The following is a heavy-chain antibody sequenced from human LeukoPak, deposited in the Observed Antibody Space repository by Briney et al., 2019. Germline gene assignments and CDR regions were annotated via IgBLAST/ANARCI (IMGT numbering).Heavy chain of an antibody. J-gene: IGHJ4*02. CDR1: GFTFSRSA. Sequence: QPGGSLRLSCAASGFTFSRSAVHWVRQAPGKGLEWVAVISHDGSNTDYTDSVKGRFTISRDNSKNTLYLQMNSLRAEDTAVYYCAKEMKPWMHFDYWGQGTLVTVSS. V-gene: IGHV3-30*18. D-gene: IGHD5-12*01. CDR2: ISHDGSNT. CDR3: AKEMKPWMHFDY.